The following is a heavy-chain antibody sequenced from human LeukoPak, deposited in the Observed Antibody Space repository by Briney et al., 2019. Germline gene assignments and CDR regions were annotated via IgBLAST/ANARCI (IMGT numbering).Heavy chain of an antibody. CDR3: VRDLMITFGGVIVNGRLDY. D-gene: IGHD3-16*02. J-gene: IGHJ4*02. CDR1: GYTFIGYY. CDR2: INPNSGGT. V-gene: IGHV1-2*02. Sequence: ASVKVSCKASGYTFIGYYLHWVRQAPGQGLQWMGCINPNSGGTSYAQKFQGRVTMTRDTSIITAYMELSRLTSDDTAVYYCVRDLMITFGGVIVNGRLDYWGQGTLVTISS.